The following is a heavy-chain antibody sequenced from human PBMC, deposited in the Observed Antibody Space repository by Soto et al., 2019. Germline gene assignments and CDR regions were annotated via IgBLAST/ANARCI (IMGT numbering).Heavy chain of an antibody. CDR2: ISYDGSNK. D-gene: IGHD3-10*01. V-gene: IGHV3-30*18. J-gene: IGHJ4*02. CDR1: GFTFSSYG. CDR3: AKDRAQFGDLLHQFDY. Sequence: GGSLRLSCAASGFTFSSYGMHWVRQAPGKGLEWVAVISYDGSNKYYADSVKGRFTISRDNSKNTLYLQMNSLRAEDTAVYYCAKDRAQFGDLLHQFDYGGQGTLVTVSS.